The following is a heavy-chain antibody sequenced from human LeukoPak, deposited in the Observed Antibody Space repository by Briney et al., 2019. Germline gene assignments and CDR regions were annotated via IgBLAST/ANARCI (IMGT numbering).Heavy chain of an antibody. CDR3: ATSGWYLLPGVY. J-gene: IGHJ4*02. CDR1: GGSISSYY. V-gene: IGHV4-59*01. D-gene: IGHD6-19*01. CDR2: IYYSGST. Sequence: SETLSLTCTVSGGSISSYYWSWIRQPPGKGLEWIGYIYYSGSTNYNPSLKSRVTISVETSKNEFSLKLRSVTAADTAVYYCATSGWYLLPGVYWGQGTLVTVSS.